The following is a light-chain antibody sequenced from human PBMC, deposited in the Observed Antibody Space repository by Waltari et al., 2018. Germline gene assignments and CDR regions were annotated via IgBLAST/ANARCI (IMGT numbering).Light chain of an antibody. V-gene: IGKV1-27*01. CDR2: EAD. Sequence: DIQMTQSPSSLSASVGDRVTITCRASQGISNYLAWYQQKPGKVPKLLIYEADILQAGGPSRFSGSGAETDFTLTISRLQPEDAAIYYCQKYNSAPRTFGQGTKVEIK. J-gene: IGKJ1*01. CDR3: QKYNSAPRT. CDR1: QGISNY.